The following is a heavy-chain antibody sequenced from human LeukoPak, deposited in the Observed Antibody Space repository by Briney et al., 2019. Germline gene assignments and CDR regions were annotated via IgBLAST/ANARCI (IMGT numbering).Heavy chain of an antibody. CDR3: AREGRGIAVARTPV. CDR1: GGTFSSYA. CDR2: IIPIFGKA. V-gene: IGHV1-69*13. Sequence: SVKVSCQASGGTFSSYAISWVRQAPGQGLEWMGGIIPIFGKANYAQKLQGRVTITADESTSPAYMELSSLSSEDTAVYYCAREGRGIAVARTPVWGQGTMVSVSS. D-gene: IGHD6-19*01. J-gene: IGHJ3*01.